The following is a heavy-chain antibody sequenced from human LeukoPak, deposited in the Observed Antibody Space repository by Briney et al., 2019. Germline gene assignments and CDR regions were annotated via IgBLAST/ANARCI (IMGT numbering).Heavy chain of an antibody. CDR3: AKVDSGYDQXXYFDY. J-gene: IGHJ4*01. D-gene: IGHD5-12*01. V-gene: IGHV3-9*01. CDR1: GFTFDDYA. Sequence: GRSLRLSCAASGFTFDDYAMHWVRQAPGKGLEWVSGISWNSGSIGYADSVKGRFTISRDNAKNSLYLQMNSLRAEDTALYYCAKVDSGYDQXXYFDYW. CDR2: ISWNSGSI.